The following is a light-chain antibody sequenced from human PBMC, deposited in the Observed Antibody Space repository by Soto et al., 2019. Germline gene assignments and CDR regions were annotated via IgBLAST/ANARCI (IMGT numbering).Light chain of an antibody. Sequence: DIAMTQSPSSLSASEGDRVTITCRASQSINSYLNWYQQKPGKTPKLLIYDASALQSGVPSRFSGSGSETDFSLTITNLQPDDFATYYCQQSYIPPFTFGPGTTVDVK. CDR1: QSINSY. V-gene: IGKV1-39*01. J-gene: IGKJ3*01. CDR3: QQSYIPPFT. CDR2: DAS.